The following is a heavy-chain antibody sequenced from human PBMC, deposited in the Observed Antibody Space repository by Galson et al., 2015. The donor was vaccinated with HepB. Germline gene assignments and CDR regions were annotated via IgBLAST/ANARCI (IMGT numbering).Heavy chain of an antibody. D-gene: IGHD6-19*01. V-gene: IGHV3-30*03. J-gene: IGHJ4*02. Sequence: SLRLSCADSGSTLSKYAMHWVRQAPGKGLEWVAVISYDGRNNNHADSVKGRFTISRDNSKNTLYLQMNSLRPEDTAVYYCARHAGHISGWFTGRGGFDSWGQVTLVIVSS. CDR3: ARHAGHISGWFTGRGGFDS. CDR2: ISYDGRNN. CDR1: GSTLSKYA.